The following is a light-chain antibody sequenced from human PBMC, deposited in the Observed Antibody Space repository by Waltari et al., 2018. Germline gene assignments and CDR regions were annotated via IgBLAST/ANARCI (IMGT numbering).Light chain of an antibody. CDR3: QQYFSTPYN. CDR2: WAA. Sequence: DIVMTQSPDSLAVSLGERATINCKSSRSIFYSPNKNNYLAWYQDKPGQHPKLLIYWAATRKSGVPDRISGSGSGTDFTLTISSLQAEDVAVYYCQQYFSTPYNFGQGTKLEIK. J-gene: IGKJ2*01. V-gene: IGKV4-1*01. CDR1: RSIFYSPNKNNY.